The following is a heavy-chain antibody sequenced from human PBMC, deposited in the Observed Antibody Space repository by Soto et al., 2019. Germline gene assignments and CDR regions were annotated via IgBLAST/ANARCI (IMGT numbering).Heavy chain of an antibody. Sequence: GASVKVSCKVSGHTLTELSMHWVRQAPGKGLEWMGGFDPDDGETMYAQKFQGRVTMTEDTSTDTAYMQLSRLRSEDTAVYYCAPRPVDSSGYFYFDYWGQGALVTSPQ. CDR2: FDPDDGET. D-gene: IGHD3-22*01. V-gene: IGHV1-24*01. CDR3: APRPVDSSGYFYFDY. J-gene: IGHJ4*02. CDR1: GHTLTELS.